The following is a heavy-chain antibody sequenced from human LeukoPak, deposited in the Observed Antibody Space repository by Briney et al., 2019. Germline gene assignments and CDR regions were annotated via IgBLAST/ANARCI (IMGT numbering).Heavy chain of an antibody. Sequence: GGSLRLSCAASGFTFSRYAMSWVRQAPGKGLEWVSAISGSGGSTYYADSVKGRFTISRDNSKNTLYLQMNSLRAEDTAVYYCALRGGSSSFDYWGQGTLVTVSS. J-gene: IGHJ4*02. CDR2: ISGSGGST. V-gene: IGHV3-23*01. CDR3: ALRGGSSSFDY. D-gene: IGHD6-6*01. CDR1: GFTFSRYA.